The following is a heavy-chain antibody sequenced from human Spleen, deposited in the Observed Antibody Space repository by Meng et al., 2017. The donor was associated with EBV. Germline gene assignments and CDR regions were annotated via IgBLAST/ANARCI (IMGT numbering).Heavy chain of an antibody. CDR1: GDSISGSTYY. CDR2: INFGGRI. V-gene: IGHV4-39*07. J-gene: IGHJ5*02. CDR3: AREDNSSFDP. D-gene: IGHD6-13*01. Sequence: QRQLSASGPGPDKPSETLSLTVSVSGDSISGSTYYWDWIRQPPGKGLEWIASINFGGRIYYNPSLKSRVTISVDTSKNQFSLKLRSVTAADTAVYYCAREDNSSFDPWGQGTLVTVSS.